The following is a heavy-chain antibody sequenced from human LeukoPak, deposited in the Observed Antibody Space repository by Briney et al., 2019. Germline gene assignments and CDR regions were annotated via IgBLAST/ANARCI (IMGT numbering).Heavy chain of an antibody. V-gene: IGHV3-20*04. CDR1: GFTFSSYG. D-gene: IGHD3-22*01. CDR3: ARVNYYDGSGYYYFDY. Sequence: GRSLRLSCAASGFTFSSYGMSWVRQAPGKGLEWVSGINWNGGSTGYADSVKGRFSISRDNAKNSLYLQMNSLRAEDTALYYCARVNYYDGSGYYYFDYWGQGTLVTVSS. CDR2: INWNGGST. J-gene: IGHJ4*02.